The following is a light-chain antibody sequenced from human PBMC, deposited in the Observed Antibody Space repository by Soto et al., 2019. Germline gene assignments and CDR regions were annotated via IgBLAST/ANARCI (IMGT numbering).Light chain of an antibody. CDR1: QSVSSSY. Sequence: EIVLTQSPGTLSLSPGERATLSCRASQSVSSSYLAWYQQKPGQPPRLPIYGASSRATGIPDRFSGSGSGTDFTLTISRLEPADFAVYDWQQYGSSPETFGQGTKVEIK. J-gene: IGKJ1*01. CDR2: GAS. V-gene: IGKV3-20*01. CDR3: QQYGSSPET.